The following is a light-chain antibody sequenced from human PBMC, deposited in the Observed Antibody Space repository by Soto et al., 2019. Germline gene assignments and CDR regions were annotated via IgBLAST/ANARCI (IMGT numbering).Light chain of an antibody. CDR2: AAS. Sequence: DIQMTQSPSSLSASVGDRVTITCRASQSIRNYLNWYQQKPGKAPKFLIYAASSLQSGVPSRFSGSGSGTDFTLTIRSLQPEDFATYYCQQSYSTPRWTFGQGTKVEIK. J-gene: IGKJ1*01. V-gene: IGKV1-39*01. CDR1: QSIRNY. CDR3: QQSYSTPRWT.